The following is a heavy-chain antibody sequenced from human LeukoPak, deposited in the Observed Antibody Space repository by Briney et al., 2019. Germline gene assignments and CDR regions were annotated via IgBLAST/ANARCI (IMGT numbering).Heavy chain of an antibody. CDR2: IIPIFVTA. V-gene: IGHV1-69*05. CDR3: GRVEGSAAFHLGWFDP. D-gene: IGHD6-13*01. J-gene: IGHJ5*02. Sequence: SVKVFCTASGGTFSRYAISWVRQAPGQGLEWMGGIIPIFVTANYAQKFQGRVTITTDESTSTAYMELSSLRSEDTGVYYCGRVEGSAAFHLGWFDPWGQGTLVTVSS. CDR1: GGTFSRYA.